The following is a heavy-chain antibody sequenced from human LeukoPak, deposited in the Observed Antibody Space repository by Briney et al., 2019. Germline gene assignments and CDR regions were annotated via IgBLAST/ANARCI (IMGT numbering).Heavy chain of an antibody. CDR1: GGSFSGYY. CDR3: ARGHHYYDSSGKWDY. Sequence: PSETLSLTCAVYGGSFSGYYWSWIRQPPGKGLEWIGEINRSGSTNYNPSLKSRVTISVDTSKNQFSLKLSSVTAADTAVYYCARGHHYYDSSGKWDYWGQGTLVTVSS. CDR2: INRSGST. V-gene: IGHV4-34*01. J-gene: IGHJ4*02. D-gene: IGHD3-22*01.